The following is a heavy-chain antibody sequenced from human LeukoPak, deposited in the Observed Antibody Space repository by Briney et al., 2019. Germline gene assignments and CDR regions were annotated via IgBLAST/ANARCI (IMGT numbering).Heavy chain of an antibody. Sequence: SETLSLTCTVSGDSITSYYWSWIRQPPGKGLEWIGYIYYNGNTNYRPSLNYNPSLESRVTISVDTSKNQLSLKLSSVTAADTAVYYCVRAGDPRRGTIIDYWGQGTLVTVSS. CDR1: GDSITSYY. CDR2: IYYNGNT. V-gene: IGHV4-59*01. CDR3: VRAGDPRRGTIIDY. D-gene: IGHD1-1*01. J-gene: IGHJ4*02.